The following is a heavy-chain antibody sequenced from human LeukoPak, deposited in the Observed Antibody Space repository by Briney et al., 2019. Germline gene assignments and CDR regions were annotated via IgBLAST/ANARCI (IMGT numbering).Heavy chain of an antibody. CDR2: ISWNSGSI. CDR1: GFTFDDYA. J-gene: IGHJ4*02. CDR3: AKDSPIRYCSSTSCPLDY. Sequence: PGGSLRLSCAASGFTFDDYAMHWVRQAPGKGLEWVSGISWNSGSIGYADSVKGRFTISRDNAMNSLYLQMNSLRAEDTALYYCAKDSPIRYCSSTSCPLDYWGQGTLVTVSS. D-gene: IGHD2-2*01. V-gene: IGHV3-9*01.